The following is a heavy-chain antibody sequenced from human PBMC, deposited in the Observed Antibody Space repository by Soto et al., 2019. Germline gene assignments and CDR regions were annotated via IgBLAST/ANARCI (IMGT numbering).Heavy chain of an antibody. CDR3: ARASGRSWYNWFDP. J-gene: IGHJ5*02. Sequence: QVQLVQSGAEVKKPGSTVTVSCKASGGKFSNSGISWVRQAPGQGLEWMGGIVPLFGTTNYAHKFRGRVTFTADESTSTAYMEVASLRSEDTAVYYCARASGRSWYNWFDPWGQGTLVTVST. V-gene: IGHV1-69*01. CDR2: IVPLFGTT. D-gene: IGHD6-13*01. CDR1: GGKFSNSG.